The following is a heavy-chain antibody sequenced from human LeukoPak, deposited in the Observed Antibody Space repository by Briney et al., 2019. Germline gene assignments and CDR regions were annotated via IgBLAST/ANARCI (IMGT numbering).Heavy chain of an antibody. Sequence: GGSLRLSCAASGFTFSSYSMNWVRQAPGKGLEWVSYISSSSSTMYYADSVKGRFTISRDNAKNSLYLQMNSLRAEDTAVYYCARDGSGNFDYWGQGTLVTVSS. CDR1: GFTFSSYS. V-gene: IGHV3-48*01. CDR3: ARDGSGNFDY. CDR2: ISSSSSTM. J-gene: IGHJ4*02. D-gene: IGHD3-10*01.